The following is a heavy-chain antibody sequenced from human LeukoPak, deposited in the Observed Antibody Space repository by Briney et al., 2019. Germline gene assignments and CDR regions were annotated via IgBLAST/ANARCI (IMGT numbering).Heavy chain of an antibody. D-gene: IGHD3-22*01. Sequence: SVKVSCKASGYTFTSYAVIWVRQVPGQGLEWMGWISGYNGNTKSSQSLQDRVIMTTDTSTRTAYMELRSLRPDDTAVYYCARVYLGIYYDGSPSPFDYWGQGTLVTVSS. CDR1: GYTFTSYA. CDR2: ISGYNGNT. V-gene: IGHV1-18*01. CDR3: ARVYLGIYYDGSPSPFDY. J-gene: IGHJ4*02.